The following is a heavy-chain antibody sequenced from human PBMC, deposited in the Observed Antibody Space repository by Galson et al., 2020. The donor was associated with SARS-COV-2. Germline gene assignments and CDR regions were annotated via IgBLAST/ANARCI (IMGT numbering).Heavy chain of an antibody. CDR1: GFNFSIYA. CDR3: ASLFYAGIAVAGPFDY. D-gene: IGHD6-19*01. J-gene: IGHJ4*02. Sequence: GESLKISCAASGFNFSIYAMTWVRQAPGKGLEWVSTIINSGAGTYYKDSVKGRFTISRDNSKNTLYLQMNSLRGEDTAVYYCASLFYAGIAVAGPFDYWGQGTVVTVSS. CDR2: IINSGAGT. V-gene: IGHV3-23*01.